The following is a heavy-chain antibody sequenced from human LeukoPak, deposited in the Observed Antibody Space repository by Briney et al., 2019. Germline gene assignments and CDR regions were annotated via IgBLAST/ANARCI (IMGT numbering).Heavy chain of an antibody. J-gene: IGHJ5*02. CDR2: INPNSGGT. CDR3: ARDPVMITFGGVIMAFNWFDP. D-gene: IGHD3-16*01. Sequence: ASVKVSCKASGYTFTGYYMHWVRQAPGQGLEWMGWINPNSGGTNYAQKFQGRVTMTRDTSISTAYMELSRLRSDDTAVYYCARDPVMITFGGVIMAFNWFDPWGQGTLVTVS. V-gene: IGHV1-2*02. CDR1: GYTFTGYY.